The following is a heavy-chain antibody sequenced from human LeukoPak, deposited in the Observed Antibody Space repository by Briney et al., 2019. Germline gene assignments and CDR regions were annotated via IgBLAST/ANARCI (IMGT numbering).Heavy chain of an antibody. Sequence: GRSLRLSCAASGFTLINYDMHWVRQVVGKCMEWVSAIGIRVDKHYSGSVKGRFAISRESAETSLYLQMKSLGAEDTAVYYCGRGGIKVSGIDEFDYGGQGTLVTVCS. CDR3: GRGGIKVSGIDEFDY. CDR2: IGIRVDK. J-gene: IGHJ4*02. D-gene: IGHD6-19*01. V-gene: IGHV3-13*01. CDR1: GFTLINYD.